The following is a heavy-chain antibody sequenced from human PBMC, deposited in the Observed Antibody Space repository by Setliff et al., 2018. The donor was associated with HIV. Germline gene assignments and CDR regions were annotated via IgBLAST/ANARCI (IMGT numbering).Heavy chain of an antibody. CDR3: ARLGDFDS. V-gene: IGHV4-39*01. Sequence: SETLSLTCTVSGGSFSRGSYYWGWIRQPPGKGLEWIGNIYYTGTTYYNPSLKSRVTISVDTSKNQFSLKLSSVTAADTAVFYCARLGDFDSWGQGTLVTVSS. J-gene: IGHJ4*02. CDR2: IYYTGTT. D-gene: IGHD3-10*01. CDR1: GGSFSRGSYY.